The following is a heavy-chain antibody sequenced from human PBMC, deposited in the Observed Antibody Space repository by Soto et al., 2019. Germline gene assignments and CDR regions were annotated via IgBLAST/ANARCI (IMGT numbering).Heavy chain of an antibody. D-gene: IGHD2-15*01. CDR2: IRSKAYGGTT. CDR3: ARDMWRLEYIVVVVAATRRSAFDI. V-gene: IGHV3-49*04. J-gene: IGHJ3*02. CDR1: GFTFGDYA. Sequence: EVQLVESGGGLVQPGRSLRLSCTASGFTFGDYAMSWVRQAPGKGLEWVGFIRSKAYGGTTEYAASVKGRFTISRDDSKSIAYLQMNSLKTEDTAVYYCARDMWRLEYIVVVVAATRRSAFDIWGQGTMVTVSS.